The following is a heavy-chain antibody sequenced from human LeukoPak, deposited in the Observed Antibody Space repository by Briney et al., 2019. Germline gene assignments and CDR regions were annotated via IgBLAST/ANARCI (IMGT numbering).Heavy chain of an antibody. V-gene: IGHV1-2*02. CDR2: INPNSGGT. CDR3: AYSQGSSWSFDY. J-gene: IGHJ4*02. Sequence: ASVKVSCKAAGYTFTGYYMHWVRQAPGQGLEWMGWINPNSGGTNYAQKFQGRVTMTRDTSISTAYMELSSLRSEDTAVYYCAYSQGSSWSFDYWGQGTLVTVSS. CDR1: GYTFTGYY. D-gene: IGHD6-13*01.